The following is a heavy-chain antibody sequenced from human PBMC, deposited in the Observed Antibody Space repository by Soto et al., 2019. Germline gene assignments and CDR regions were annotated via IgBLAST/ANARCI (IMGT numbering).Heavy chain of an antibody. CDR3: ARVTEYCSGGSCYQKDFDY. CDR1: GYTFTSYG. CDR2: ISAYNGNT. Sequence: ASVKVPCKASGYTFTSYGISWVRQAPGQGLEWMGWISAYNGNTNYAQKLQGRVTMTTDTSTSTAYMELRSLRSDDTAVYYCARVTEYCSGGSCYQKDFDYWGQGTLVTSPQ. J-gene: IGHJ4*02. D-gene: IGHD2-15*01. V-gene: IGHV1-18*01.